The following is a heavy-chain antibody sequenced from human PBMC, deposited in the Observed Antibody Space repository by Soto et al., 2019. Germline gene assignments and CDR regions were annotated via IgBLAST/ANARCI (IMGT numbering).Heavy chain of an antibody. D-gene: IGHD3-22*01. V-gene: IGHV1-18*01. J-gene: IGHJ4*02. CDR1: GYTVTNND. CDR2: ISPYNGNT. CDR3: ERGPPPDYDSSGYEQ. Sequence: SVKVSWRASGYTVTNNDDSFVRQAPGQGLEWIGWISPYNGNTNYAQTLHGRFSMTTDTSTSTAFMELRRLRSDDTAVYYCERGPPPDYDSSGYEQWGQGTLVIVSA.